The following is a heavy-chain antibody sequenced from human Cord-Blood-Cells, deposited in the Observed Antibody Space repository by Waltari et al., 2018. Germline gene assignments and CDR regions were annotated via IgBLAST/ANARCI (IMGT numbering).Heavy chain of an antibody. Sequence: QVQLVQYGAEMKKPGASVKVPCQAAGYTLTGYYMHWVRQAPGQGLECMGWINPNSGGTNYAQKFQGRVTMTRDTSISTAYMELSRLRSDDTAVYYCARGGSIAARHWGQGTLVTVSS. CDR3: ARGGSIAARH. J-gene: IGHJ4*02. V-gene: IGHV1-2*02. CDR2: INPNSGGT. CDR1: GYTLTGYY. D-gene: IGHD6-6*01.